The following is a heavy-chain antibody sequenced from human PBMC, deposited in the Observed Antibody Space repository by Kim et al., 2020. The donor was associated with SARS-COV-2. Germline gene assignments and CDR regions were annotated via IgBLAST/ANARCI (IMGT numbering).Heavy chain of an antibody. D-gene: IGHD3-10*01. V-gene: IGHV3-15*01. CDR1: GFTFSDAW. Sequence: GGSLRLSCAASGFTFSDAWMNWVRQAPGKGLEWVGRIKSKIGGGTTAHAAPVKDRFTISSDDSKKKVYLQMKSVKTEDTAVYYCTTGGSRGVWGQGTLVTVSS. CDR3: TTGGSRGV. J-gene: IGHJ4*02. CDR2: IKSKIGGGTT.